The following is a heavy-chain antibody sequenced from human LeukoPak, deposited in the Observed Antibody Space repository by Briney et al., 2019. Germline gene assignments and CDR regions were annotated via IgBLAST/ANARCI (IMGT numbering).Heavy chain of an antibody. D-gene: IGHD1-26*01. CDR1: GGSISSYY. CDR2: IYYSGST. V-gene: IGHV4-59*12. J-gene: IGHJ4*02. CDR3: ARGGEIVGAPFDY. Sequence: SETLSLTCTVSGGSISSYYWSWIRQPPGKGLEWIGYIYYSGSTNYNPSLKSRVTISVDTSKNQFSLKLSSVTAADTAVYYCARGGEIVGAPFDYWGQGTLVTVSS.